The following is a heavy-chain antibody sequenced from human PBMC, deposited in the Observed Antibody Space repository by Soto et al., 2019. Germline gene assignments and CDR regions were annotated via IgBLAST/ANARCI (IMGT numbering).Heavy chain of an antibody. CDR1: GFTLSSYA. V-gene: IGHV3-30-3*01. Sequence: QVQLVESGGGVVQPGRSLRLSCAASGFTLSSYAMHWVRQAPGKGLEWVAVISYDGSNKYYADSVKGRFTISRDNSKNTLYLQMNSLRAEDTAVYYCARDGGEDTAMVTRQKYFDYWGQGTLVTVSS. D-gene: IGHD5-18*01. J-gene: IGHJ4*02. CDR2: ISYDGSNK. CDR3: ARDGGEDTAMVTRQKYFDY.